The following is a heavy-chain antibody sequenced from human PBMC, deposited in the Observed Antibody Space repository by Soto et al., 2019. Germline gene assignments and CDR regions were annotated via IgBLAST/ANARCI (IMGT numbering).Heavy chain of an antibody. CDR3: AKESRWGLSGPYFDY. V-gene: IGHV3-23*01. D-gene: IGHD3-16*02. CDR1: GFAFSSYA. J-gene: IGHJ4*02. CDR2: ISGSGGST. Sequence: PGGSLRLSCAASGFAFSSYAMSWVRQAPGKGLEWVSAISGSGGSTYYADSVKGRFTISRDNSKNTLYLQMNSLRAEDTAVYYCAKESRWGLSGPYFDYWGQGTLVTGSS.